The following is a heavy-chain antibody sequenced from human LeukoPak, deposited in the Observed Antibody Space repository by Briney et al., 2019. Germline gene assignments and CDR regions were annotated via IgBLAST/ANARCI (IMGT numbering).Heavy chain of an antibody. CDR3: ASSLGGQSRGYFQH. CDR1: GGSISSYY. J-gene: IGHJ1*01. Sequence: SKTLSLTCTVSGGSISSYYWSWIRQPPGKGLEWIGYIYYSGGTNYNPSLKSRVTISVDTSENQFSLKLSSVTAADTAVYYCASSLGGQSRGYFQHWGQGTLVTVSS. CDR2: IYYSGGT. V-gene: IGHV4-59*08. D-gene: IGHD3-16*01.